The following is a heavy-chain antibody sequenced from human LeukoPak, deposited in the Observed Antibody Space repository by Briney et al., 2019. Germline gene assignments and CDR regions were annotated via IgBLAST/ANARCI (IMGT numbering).Heavy chain of an antibody. J-gene: IGHJ4*02. CDR2: IYSGGST. V-gene: IGHV3-66*04. D-gene: IGHD6-19*01. CDR3: ARRTSSGWYNFDY. CDR1: GFTASSNY. Sequence: PGGSLILSCAASGFTASSNYMSWVRQAPGKGLEWVSVIYSGGSTYYADSVKGRFTISRDNSRNTLHLQMNSLRVEDTAVYYCARRTSSGWYNFDYWGQGTLVTVSS.